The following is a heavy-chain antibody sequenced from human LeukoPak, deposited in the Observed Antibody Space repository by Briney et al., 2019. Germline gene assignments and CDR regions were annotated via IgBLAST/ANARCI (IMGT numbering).Heavy chain of an antibody. CDR2: IYSGGST. V-gene: IGHV3-53*01. D-gene: IGHD3-22*01. J-gene: IGHJ4*02. CDR3: ARQRYTLNYYDSRSSLDY. CDR1: GLTVSSNS. Sequence: PGGSLRLSCAASGLTVSSNSMSWVRQAPGKGLEWVSFIYSGGSTYYADSVKGRFTTSRDNSKNTLYLQMNSLRADDTAVYYCARQRYTLNYYDSRSSLDYWGQGTLVTVSS.